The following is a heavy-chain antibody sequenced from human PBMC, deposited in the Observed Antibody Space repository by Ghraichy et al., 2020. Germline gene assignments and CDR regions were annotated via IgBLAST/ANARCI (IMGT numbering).Heavy chain of an antibody. CDR1: GYTFTSYD. CDR3: ARGLRGITGTTYHYYYYMDV. V-gene: IGHV1-8*01. CDR2: MNPNSGNT. D-gene: IGHD1-7*01. J-gene: IGHJ6*03. Sequence: ASVKVSCKASGYTFTSYDINWVRQATGQGLEWMGWMNPNSGNTGYAQKFQGRVTMTRNTSISTAYMELSSLRSEDTAVYYCARGLRGITGTTYHYYYYMDVWGKGTTVTVSS.